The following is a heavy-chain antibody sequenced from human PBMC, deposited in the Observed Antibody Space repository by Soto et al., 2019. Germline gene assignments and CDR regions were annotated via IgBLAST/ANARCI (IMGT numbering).Heavy chain of an antibody. CDR1: GYSFTDYH. CDR2: INPKSGGT. CDR3: ARSSGGVFGIIIEGSNWLAP. D-gene: IGHD3-16*02. Sequence: ASVKVSCKASGYSFTDYHIHWVRQAPGQGLEWLGRINPKSGGTSTAQKFQGWVTMTTDTSISTASMELTRLTSDDTAIYYCARSSGGVFGIIIEGSNWLAPWGQGSLVTVSS. J-gene: IGHJ5*02. V-gene: IGHV1-2*04.